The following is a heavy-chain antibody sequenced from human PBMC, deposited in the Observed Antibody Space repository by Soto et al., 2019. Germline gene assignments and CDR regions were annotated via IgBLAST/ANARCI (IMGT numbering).Heavy chain of an antibody. J-gene: IGHJ4*02. D-gene: IGHD3-10*01. CDR1: GFTFSSDG. CDR2: IWYDGSNK. Sequence: QVPLVESGGGVVQPGRSLRLSCAASGFTFSSDGMHWVRQAPGKGLERVAVIWYDGSNKYYADSVKGRFTISRDNSKNTLYLQMNSLRAEDTAVYYCARSLLWCGSRFDYWGQGTLVTVSS. V-gene: IGHV3-33*01. CDR3: ARSLLWCGSRFDY.